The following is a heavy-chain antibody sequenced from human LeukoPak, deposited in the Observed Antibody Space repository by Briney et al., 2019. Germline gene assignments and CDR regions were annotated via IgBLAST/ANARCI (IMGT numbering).Heavy chain of an antibody. Sequence: GGSLRLSCAASGFTFSSYEMNWVRQAPGKGLECVSYISSSGSTIYYADSVKGRFTISRDNAKNSLYLQMNSLRAEDTAVYYCAREGVIRGIPFDYWGQGTLVTVSS. CDR3: AREGVIRGIPFDY. CDR1: GFTFSSYE. CDR2: ISSSGSTI. V-gene: IGHV3-48*03. J-gene: IGHJ4*02. D-gene: IGHD3-10*01.